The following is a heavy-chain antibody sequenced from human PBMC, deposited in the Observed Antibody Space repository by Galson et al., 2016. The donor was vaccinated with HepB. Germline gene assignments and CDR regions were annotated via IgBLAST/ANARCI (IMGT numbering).Heavy chain of an antibody. J-gene: IGHJ3*02. D-gene: IGHD2-21*01. CDR3: ARQAVVDDAFDI. CDR1: GYYFTSYW. Sequence: QSGAEVKKPGESLKISCKGSGYYFTSYWIAWVRQMPGKGLEWIGIIYPGDSDTTYSPSFQGRVTISADKSISTAYLQWSSLKASDTAMYYCARQAVVDDAFDIWGQGTMVTVSS. V-gene: IGHV5-51*01. CDR2: IYPGDSDT.